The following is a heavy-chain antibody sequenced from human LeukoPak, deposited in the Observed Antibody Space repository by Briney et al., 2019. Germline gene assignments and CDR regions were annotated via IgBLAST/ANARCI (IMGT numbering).Heavy chain of an antibody. CDR3: ARESVRGVNENDAFDI. V-gene: IGHV3-48*01. D-gene: IGHD3-10*01. CDR1: GFTFSTYN. J-gene: IGHJ3*02. Sequence: GGSLRLSCAASGFTFSTYNMNWVRQAPGKGLEWVSYISSSSNTIYYADSVKGRFTISRDNAKNSLYLQMNSLRAEDTAMYYCARESVRGVNENDAFDIWGQGTMVTVSS. CDR2: ISSSSNTI.